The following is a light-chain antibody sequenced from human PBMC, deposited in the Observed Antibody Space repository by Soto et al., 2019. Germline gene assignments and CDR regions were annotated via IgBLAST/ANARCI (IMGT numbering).Light chain of an antibody. CDR1: QGIDSY. J-gene: IGKJ5*01. Sequence: IQLTQSPSSLSESVGDKVTITCRASQGIDSYLAWYQQRTGKVPQILIYETSILPSGVSSRFRGSSSGTDFTLPISRLQAEDFEVYYCQQYGSYHITFGQGTRLEIK. CDR3: QQYGSYHIT. CDR2: ETS. V-gene: IGKV1-9*01.